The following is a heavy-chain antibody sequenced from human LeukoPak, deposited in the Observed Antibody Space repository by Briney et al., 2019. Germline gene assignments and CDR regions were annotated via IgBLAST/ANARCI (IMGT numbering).Heavy chain of an antibody. CDR2: IIPIFGTA. Sequence: SVKVSCKASGGTFSSYAISWVRQAPGQGLEWMGGIIPIFGTANYAQKFQGRVTITTDESTSTAYMELSSLRSEDTAVYYCARDQPQVVPAAPIGENWFDPWGQGTLVTVSS. J-gene: IGHJ5*02. CDR3: ARDQPQVVPAAPIGENWFDP. V-gene: IGHV1-69*05. CDR1: GGTFSSYA. D-gene: IGHD2-2*01.